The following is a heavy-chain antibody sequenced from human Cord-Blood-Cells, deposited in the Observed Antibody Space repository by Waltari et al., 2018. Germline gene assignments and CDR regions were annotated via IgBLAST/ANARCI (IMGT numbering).Heavy chain of an antibody. Sequence: QVQLQQWGAGLLKPSETLSLTCAVYGGSFSGYYWSWIRQPPGKGLEWIGEINHSGSTNYNPSLKSRVTISVDTSKNQVSLKLSSVTAADTAVYYCARDDIVVVPAATYGMDVWGQGTTVTVSS. J-gene: IGHJ6*02. CDR2: INHSGST. V-gene: IGHV4-34*01. CDR1: GGSFSGYY. D-gene: IGHD2-2*01. CDR3: ARDDIVVVPAATYGMDV.